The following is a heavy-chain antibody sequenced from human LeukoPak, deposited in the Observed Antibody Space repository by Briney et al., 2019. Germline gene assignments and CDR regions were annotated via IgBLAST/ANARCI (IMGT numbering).Heavy chain of an antibody. D-gene: IGHD3-3*01. CDR3: AEGTEYYDFLDY. CDR2: MSGSGSRI. J-gene: IGHJ4*02. V-gene: IGHV3-23*01. Sequence: PGGSLRLSCAASGFTFSTYVMTWVRQAPGKGLEWVSTMSGSGSRIYYADSVKGRFSISRDNSKNTLYLQMNSLRAEDTALYYCAEGTEYYDFLDYWGQGTLVTVSS. CDR1: GFTFSTYV.